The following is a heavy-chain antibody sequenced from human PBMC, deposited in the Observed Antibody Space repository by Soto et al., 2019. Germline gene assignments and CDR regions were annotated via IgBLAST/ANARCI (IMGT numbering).Heavy chain of an antibody. CDR2: ISYDGSNK. CDR1: GFTFSSYA. CDR3: ARGGDLYSSILGP. V-gene: IGHV3-30-3*01. J-gene: IGHJ5*02. D-gene: IGHD6-13*01. Sequence: GGSLRLSCAASGFTFSSYAMHWVRQAPGKGLEWVAVISYDGSNKYYADSVKGRFTISRDNSKNTLYLQMNSLRAEDTAVYYCARGGDLYSSILGPWGQGTLVTVSS.